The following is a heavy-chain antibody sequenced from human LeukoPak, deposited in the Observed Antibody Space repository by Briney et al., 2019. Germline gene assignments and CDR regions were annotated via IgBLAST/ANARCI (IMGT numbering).Heavy chain of an antibody. CDR2: ISSTSGAI. D-gene: IGHD1-1*01. CDR1: GFTFSSNS. J-gene: IGHJ4*02. CDR3: ARGHDLAKRSIDY. Sequence: GVSLRLSCAASGFTFSSNSMNWVRQAQAKGQEWASHISSTSGAIYYADSVKGRFTISRDNVKNSLYLQMNSLRDEDTAVYYCARGHDLAKRSIDYWGRGTLVTVSS. V-gene: IGHV3-48*02.